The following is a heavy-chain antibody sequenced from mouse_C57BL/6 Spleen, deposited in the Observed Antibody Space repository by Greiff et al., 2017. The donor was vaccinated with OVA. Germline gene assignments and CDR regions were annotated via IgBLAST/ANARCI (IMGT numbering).Heavy chain of an antibody. CDR1: GFNIKNTY. V-gene: IGHV14-3*01. CDR2: IDPANGNT. CDR3: ARCYYGSSYVDAMDY. J-gene: IGHJ4*01. Sequence: VQLKESVAELVRPGASVKLSCTASGFNIKNTYMHWVKQRPEQGLEWIGRIDPANGNTKYAPKFQGKATITADTSSNTAYLQLSSLTSEDTAIYYCARCYYGSSYVDAMDYWGQGTSVTVSS. D-gene: IGHD1-1*01.